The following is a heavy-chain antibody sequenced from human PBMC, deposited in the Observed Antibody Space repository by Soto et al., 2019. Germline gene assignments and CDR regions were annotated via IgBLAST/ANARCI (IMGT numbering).Heavy chain of an antibody. J-gene: IGHJ4*02. CDR2: ISAYNGNT. CDR1: GYTFTSYG. CDR3: ARGITLPTPLDY. Sequence: ASVKVSCKASGYTFTSYGISWVRQAPGQGLEWMGWISAYNGNTKYSQKFQGRVTITRDTSASTAYMELSSLRSEDTAVYYCARGITLPTPLDYWGQGTLVNVSS. V-gene: IGHV1-18*01. D-gene: IGHD1-20*01.